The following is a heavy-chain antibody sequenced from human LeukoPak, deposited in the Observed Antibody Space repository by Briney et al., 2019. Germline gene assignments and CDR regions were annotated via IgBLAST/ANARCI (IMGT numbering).Heavy chain of an antibody. CDR3: AKDATPYY. J-gene: IGHJ4*02. CDR2: ISGSGDRT. D-gene: IGHD2-15*01. CDR1: GFTFSNYA. Sequence: QTGGSLRLSXAASGFTFSNYAMTWVGQAPGKGLEWLSTISGSGDRTFYADSVKGRYTISRDNSKNTVYLQTNRLRAEDSAVYYCAKDATPYYWGQGTLVTVSS. V-gene: IGHV3-23*01.